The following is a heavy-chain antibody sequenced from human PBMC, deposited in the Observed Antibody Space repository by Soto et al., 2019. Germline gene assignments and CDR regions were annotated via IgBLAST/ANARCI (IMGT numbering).Heavy chain of an antibody. CDR2: ISGSGGST. V-gene: IGHV3-23*01. CDR3: AKGYWPGYCSSTSCYWAITAY. CDR1: GFTFSSYA. D-gene: IGHD2-2*01. Sequence: GGSLRLSCAASGFTFSSYAMSWVRQAPGKGLEWVSAISGSGGSTYYADSVKGRFTISRDNSKNTLYLQMNSLRAEDTAVYYCAKGYWPGYCSSTSCYWAITAYWGQGTLVTVSS. J-gene: IGHJ4*02.